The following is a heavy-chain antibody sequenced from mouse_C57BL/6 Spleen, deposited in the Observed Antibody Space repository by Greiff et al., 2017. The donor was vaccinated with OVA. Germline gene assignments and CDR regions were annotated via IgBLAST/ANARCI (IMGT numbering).Heavy chain of an antibody. CDR3: ARRAGYFDD. V-gene: IGHV1-50*01. CDR1: GYTFTSYW. CDR2: IDPSDSYT. J-gene: IGHJ2*01. D-gene: IGHD4-1*01. Sequence: QVQLQQPGAELVKPGASVKLSCKASGYTFTSYWMQWVKQRPGQGLEWIGEIDPSDSYTNYNQKFKGKATLTVDTSSSTAYMQLSSLTSEDSAVYYCARRAGYFDDWGKGTTLTVSS.